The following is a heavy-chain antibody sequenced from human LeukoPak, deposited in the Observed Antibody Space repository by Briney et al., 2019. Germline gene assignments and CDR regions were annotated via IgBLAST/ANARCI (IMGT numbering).Heavy chain of an antibody. Sequence: GGSLRLSCAASGIIFSNYWMHWVRQAPGKGLEWVSTISGSGGRTYYAGSVKGRFTISRDNSKDTLYLQMNSLRAEDTAVYYCAKDDSGSYYPYYYYMDVWGKGTTVTISS. D-gene: IGHD1-26*01. J-gene: IGHJ6*03. CDR1: GIIFSNYW. CDR3: AKDDSGSYYPYYYYMDV. CDR2: ISGSGGRT. V-gene: IGHV3-23*01.